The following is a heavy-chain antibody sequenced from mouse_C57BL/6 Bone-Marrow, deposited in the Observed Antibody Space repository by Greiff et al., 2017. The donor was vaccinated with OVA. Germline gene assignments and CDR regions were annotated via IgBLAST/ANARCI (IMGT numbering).Heavy chain of an antibody. CDR2: IYPSDSET. CDR3: AKGNYGYFDV. V-gene: IGHV1-61*01. J-gene: IGHJ1*03. D-gene: IGHD2-1*01. CDR1: GYTFTSYW. Sequence: VQLQQPGAELVRPGSSVKLSCKASGYTFTSYWMDWVKQRPGQGLEWIGNIYPSDSETHYNQKFKDKATLTVDKSSSTAYMQLSSLTSEDSAVYYCAKGNYGYFDVGGTGTTVTVSS.